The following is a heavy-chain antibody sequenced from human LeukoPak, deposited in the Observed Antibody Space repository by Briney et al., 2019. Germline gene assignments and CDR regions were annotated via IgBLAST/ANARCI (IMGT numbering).Heavy chain of an antibody. J-gene: IGHJ4*02. CDR1: GCXFTGYY. D-gene: IGHD3-10*01. CDR3: ARASWGLWFGSFDY. V-gene: IGHV1-2*02. CDR2: INPNSGGT. Sequence: ASVKVSCKASGCXFTGYYIHWVRQAPGQGLEWMGWINPNSGGTNYAQKFQGRVTMTRDTSISTAYMELSRLRSDDTAVYYCARASWGLWFGSFDYWGQGTLVTVSS.